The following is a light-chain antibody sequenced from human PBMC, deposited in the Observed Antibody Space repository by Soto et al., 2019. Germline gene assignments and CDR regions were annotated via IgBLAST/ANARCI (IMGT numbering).Light chain of an antibody. V-gene: IGKV1-39*01. CDR1: QSISNF. J-gene: IGKJ3*01. Sequence: DIRMTQSPSSLSASVGDRVSITCRASQSISNFLHWYQQKPGKAPKLLIYAASNLHSGVPSRFSCSGSGTEFTLTITSLQPEDFATYYCQQIYSSPAFTFGPGTKVDVK. CDR2: AAS. CDR3: QQIYSSPAFT.